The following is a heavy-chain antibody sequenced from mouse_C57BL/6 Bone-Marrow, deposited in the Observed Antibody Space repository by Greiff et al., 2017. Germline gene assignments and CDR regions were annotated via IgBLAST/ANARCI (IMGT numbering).Heavy chain of an antibody. CDR1: GYTFTSYW. D-gene: IGHD2-2*01. CDR3: AREEGGCDVWFAY. Sequence: VQLQQPGAELVMPGASVKLSCKASGYTFTSYWMHWVKQRPGQGLEWIGEIDPSDSYTNYNQKFKGKSTLTVDKSSSTAYMQLSSLTSEDSAVYYWAREEGGCDVWFAYWGQGTLVTVTA. J-gene: IGHJ3*01. CDR2: IDPSDSYT. V-gene: IGHV1-69*01.